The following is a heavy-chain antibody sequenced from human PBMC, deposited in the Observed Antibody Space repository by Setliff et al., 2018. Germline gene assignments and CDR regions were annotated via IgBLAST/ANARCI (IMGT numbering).Heavy chain of an antibody. J-gene: IGHJ4*01. CDR1: GYSISSGHY. CDR2: IYSSGNNI. CDR3: ARDGNNWNDLDY. V-gene: IGHV3-11*04. Sequence: LSLTCTVSGYSISSGHYWGWIRQPPGKGLEWIGRIYSSGNNIHYADTVKGRFTISRDNAKNSLYLQMNSLRVEDTALYYCARDGNNWNDLDYWGHGTLVTVSS. D-gene: IGHD1-20*01.